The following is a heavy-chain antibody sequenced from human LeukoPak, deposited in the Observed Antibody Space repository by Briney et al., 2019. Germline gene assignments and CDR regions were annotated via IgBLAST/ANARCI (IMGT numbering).Heavy chain of an antibody. CDR2: IWYDGSNK. Sequence: GGSLRLSCAASGFTFSNYWMHWVRQAPGKGLEWVAVIWYDGSNKYYADSVKGRFTISRDNAQNSLSLQMNGLRDEDTAVYHCARSRSGNYFDYWGQGTLASVSS. D-gene: IGHD1-26*01. CDR3: ARSRSGNYFDY. V-gene: IGHV3-33*08. CDR1: GFTFSNYW. J-gene: IGHJ4*02.